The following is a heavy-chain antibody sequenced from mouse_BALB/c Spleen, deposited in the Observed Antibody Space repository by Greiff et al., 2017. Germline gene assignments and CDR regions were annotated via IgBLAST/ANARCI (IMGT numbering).Heavy chain of an antibody. V-gene: IGHV1S81*02. Sequence: QVQLQQPGAELVKPGASVKLSCKASGYTFTSYWMHWVKQRPGQGLEWIGEINPSHGRTNYNEKFKSKATLTVDKSSSTAYMQLSSRTSEDSAVYYCARSGTEDGLDYWGQGAAHTVSS. CDR2: INPSHGRT. D-gene: IGHD2-3*01. CDR3: ARSGTEDGLDY. CDR1: GYTFTSYW. J-gene: IGHJ2*01.